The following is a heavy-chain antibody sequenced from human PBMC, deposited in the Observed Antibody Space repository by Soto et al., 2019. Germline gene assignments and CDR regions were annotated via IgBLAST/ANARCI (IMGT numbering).Heavy chain of an antibody. J-gene: IGHJ6*02. CDR1: GGSISSSNW. Sequence: QVQLQESGPGLVKPSGTLSLTCAVSGGSISSSNWWSWVRQPPGKGLEWIGEIYHSGSTNYNPSLKSRVTISVDTSKNQFSLKLSSVTAADTAVYYCARGYSSSGLYYYYYGMDVWGQGTTVTVSS. V-gene: IGHV4-4*02. D-gene: IGHD6-6*01. CDR3: ARGYSSSGLYYYYYGMDV. CDR2: IYHSGST.